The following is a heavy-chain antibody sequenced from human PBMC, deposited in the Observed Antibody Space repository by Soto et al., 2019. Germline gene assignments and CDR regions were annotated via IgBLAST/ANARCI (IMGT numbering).Heavy chain of an antibody. Sequence: GASVKVSCKASGYTFTSYYMHWVRQAPGQGLEWMGIINPSGGSTSYAQKFQGRVTMTRDTSTSTVYMELSSLRSEDTAVYYCAREYYYGSGSYPRETYYYYYYGMDVWGQGAPVTVSS. CDR2: INPSGGST. CDR1: GYTFTSYY. CDR3: AREYYYGSGSYPRETYYYYYYGMDV. D-gene: IGHD3-10*01. J-gene: IGHJ6*02. V-gene: IGHV1-46*03.